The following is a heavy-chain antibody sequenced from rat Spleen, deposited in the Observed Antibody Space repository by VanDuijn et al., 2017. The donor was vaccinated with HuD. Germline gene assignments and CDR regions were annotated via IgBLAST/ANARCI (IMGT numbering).Heavy chain of an antibody. V-gene: IGHV2-13*01. CDR3: ARDSTYPWGYFDF. Sequence: QVQLKESGPGLVKPSLTLSLTCTVSGFSLSNYGVFWVRQPPGKGLEWMGVIWGDGSTAYNSALKSRLSISRDTSKSQVFLKMNGLQTEDTATYYCARDSTYPWGYFDFWGPGTMVTVSS. CDR2: IWGDGST. J-gene: IGHJ1*01. D-gene: IGHD1-9*01. CDR1: GFSLSNYG.